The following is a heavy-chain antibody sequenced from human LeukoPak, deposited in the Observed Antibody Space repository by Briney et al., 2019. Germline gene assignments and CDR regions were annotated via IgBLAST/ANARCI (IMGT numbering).Heavy chain of an antibody. D-gene: IGHD5-18*01. Sequence: AGGSLRLSCAVSGFTFSSYAMSWVRQAPGKGLEWVSAISGSGGGTYYADSVKGRFTISRDNSKNTLYLQMNSLRAEDTAVYYRAKYRYSYGDLDYWGQGTLVTVSS. J-gene: IGHJ4*02. CDR1: GFTFSSYA. CDR3: AKYRYSYGDLDY. CDR2: ISGSGGGT. V-gene: IGHV3-23*01.